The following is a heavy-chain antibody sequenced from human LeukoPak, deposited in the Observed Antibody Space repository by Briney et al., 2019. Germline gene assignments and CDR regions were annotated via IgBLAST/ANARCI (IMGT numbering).Heavy chain of an antibody. V-gene: IGHV3-53*01. CDR2: IYSGGST. CDR3: ARATYYYDSSGYYLEN. CDR1: GFTVSSNY. J-gene: IGHJ4*02. D-gene: IGHD3-22*01. Sequence: GGSLRLSCAAPGFTVSSNYMSWVRQAPGKGLEWVSVIYSGGSTYYADSVKGRFTISRDNSKNTLYLQMNSLRAEDTAVYYCARATYYYDSSGYYLENWGQGTLVTVSS.